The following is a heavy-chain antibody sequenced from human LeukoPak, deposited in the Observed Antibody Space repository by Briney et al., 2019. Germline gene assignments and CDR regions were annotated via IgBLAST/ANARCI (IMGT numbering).Heavy chain of an antibody. D-gene: IGHD2-21*02. J-gene: IGHJ3*02. V-gene: IGHV3-13*04. Sequence: GGSLRLSRAASGFTFSTYEMHWVRQAAGRTLEWVSAIYLSGGTYYLGSVKGRFTISRENAKNSLYLQMNSLTAGDTAVYYCARVCKGDCNAFDIWGQGTMVTVSS. CDR2: IYLSGGT. CDR3: ARVCKGDCNAFDI. CDR1: GFTFSTYE.